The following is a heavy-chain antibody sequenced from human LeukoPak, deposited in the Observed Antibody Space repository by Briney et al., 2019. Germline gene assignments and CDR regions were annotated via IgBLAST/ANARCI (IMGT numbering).Heavy chain of an antibody. V-gene: IGHV3-33*06. D-gene: IGHD2-2*01. CDR2: IWYDGSNK. CDR3: AKDHGDIVVVPAATAPDY. J-gene: IGHJ4*02. Sequence: GGSLKLSCAASGFTFSSYGMHWVRQAPGKGLEWVAVIWYDGSNKYYADSVKGRFTISRDNSKNTLYPQMNSLRAEDTAVYYCAKDHGDIVVVPAATAPDYWGQGTLVTVSP. CDR1: GFTFSSYG.